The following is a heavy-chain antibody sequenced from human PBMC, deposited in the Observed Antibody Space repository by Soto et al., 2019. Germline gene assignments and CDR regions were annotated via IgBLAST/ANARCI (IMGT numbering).Heavy chain of an antibody. J-gene: IGHJ4*02. CDR2: ISGSGANT. CDR1: GFTFSNYA. D-gene: IGHD6-13*01. CDR3: AKYSTSGCSWSFFDQ. V-gene: IGHV3-23*01. Sequence: EVQLLESGGGLVQPGGSLRLSCAPSGFTFSNYAMSWVRQAPGKGLQWVSVISGSGANTYYADSLKGRFTISRDNSKSTLYLQMNSLRAEVTAVYYSAKYSTSGCSWSFFDQWGQGTLVTVSS.